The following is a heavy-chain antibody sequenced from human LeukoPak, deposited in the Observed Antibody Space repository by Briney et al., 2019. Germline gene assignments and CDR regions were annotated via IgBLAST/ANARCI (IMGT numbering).Heavy chain of an antibody. Sequence: PGGSLRLSCTASGFPFSSYAMSWVRQTPRKGLEWVSVVSGSGDNTYYADSVKGRFTISRDNLKKTVYLLMSSLRAEDTAVYYCFSGGFPHHGTGYYYGMDVWGQGTTVTVSS. CDR1: GFPFSSYA. J-gene: IGHJ6*02. CDR2: VSGSGDNT. CDR3: FSGGFPHHGTGYYYGMDV. D-gene: IGHD3-10*01. V-gene: IGHV3-23*01.